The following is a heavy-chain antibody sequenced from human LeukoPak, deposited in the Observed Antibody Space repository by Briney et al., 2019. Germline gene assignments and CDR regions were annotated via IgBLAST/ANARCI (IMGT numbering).Heavy chain of an antibody. J-gene: IGHJ5*02. CDR1: GYTFTGYY. CDR2: INPNSGGT. V-gene: IGHV1-2*02. Sequence: GASVKVSCKASGYTFTGYYMHWVRQAPGQGLEWMGWINPNSGGTNYAQKFQGRVTMTRDTSISTAYMELSRLRSDDTAVYYGAREGTTVTTPARSNWFDPWGQGTLVTVSS. CDR3: AREGTTVTTPARSNWFDP. D-gene: IGHD4-17*01.